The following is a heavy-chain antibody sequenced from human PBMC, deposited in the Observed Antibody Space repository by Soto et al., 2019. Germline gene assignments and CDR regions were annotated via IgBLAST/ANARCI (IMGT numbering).Heavy chain of an antibody. CDR1: GGSSSSGDYY. D-gene: IGHD3-3*01. CDR3: ARDGALYYDFWSGYYTGNYYYGMDV. V-gene: IGHV4-61*08. CDR2: IYYTGST. J-gene: IGHJ6*02. Sequence: SETLSLTCTVSGGSSSSGDYYWRWVRQPPGKGLEWIGYIYYTGSTNYNPSLKSRVTISVDTSKNQFSLKLSSVTAADTAVYYCARDGALYYDFWSGYYTGNYYYGMDVWGQGTTVTVSS.